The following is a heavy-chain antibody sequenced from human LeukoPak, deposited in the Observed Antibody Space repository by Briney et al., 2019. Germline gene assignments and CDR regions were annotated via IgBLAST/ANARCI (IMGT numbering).Heavy chain of an antibody. CDR3: ARQMGYYDSSGFDAFDI. Sequence: GESLKISCKGSGYTFTNYWIGWVRQMPGKGLEWMGIMYPGDSDTRYSPSFQGQVTISADKSISTAYLQWSSLKASDTAMYYCARQMGYYDSSGFDAFDIWGQGTTATVSS. D-gene: IGHD3-22*01. V-gene: IGHV5-51*01. CDR1: GYTFTNYW. J-gene: IGHJ3*02. CDR2: MYPGDSDT.